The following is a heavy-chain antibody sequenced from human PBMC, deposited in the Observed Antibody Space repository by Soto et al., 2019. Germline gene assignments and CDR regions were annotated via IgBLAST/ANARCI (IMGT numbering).Heavy chain of an antibody. CDR2: IGTAGDT. CDR1: GFTFSSYD. Sequence: PGGSLRLSCAASGFTFSSYDMHWVRQATGKGLEWVSAIGTAGDTYYPGSVKGRFTISRENAKNSLYLQMNSLRAGDMAVYYCARGLLWFGELLPRRASHYGMDVWGQGTTVTVSS. V-gene: IGHV3-13*04. D-gene: IGHD3-10*01. J-gene: IGHJ6*02. CDR3: ARGLLWFGELLPRRASHYGMDV.